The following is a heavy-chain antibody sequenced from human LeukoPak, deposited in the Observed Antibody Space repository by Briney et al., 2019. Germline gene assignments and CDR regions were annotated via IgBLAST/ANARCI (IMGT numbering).Heavy chain of an antibody. V-gene: IGHV1-18*04. CDR1: GLTVSKNY. Sequence: GGSLRLSYAASGLTVSKNYMSWVRQAPGKGLEWMGWISAYNGNTNYAQKLQGRVTMTTDTSTSTAYMELRSLRSDDTAVYYCARSPVHLWLDNWFDPWGQGTLVTVSS. D-gene: IGHD3-10*01. J-gene: IGHJ5*02. CDR3: ARSPVHLWLDNWFDP. CDR2: ISAYNGNT.